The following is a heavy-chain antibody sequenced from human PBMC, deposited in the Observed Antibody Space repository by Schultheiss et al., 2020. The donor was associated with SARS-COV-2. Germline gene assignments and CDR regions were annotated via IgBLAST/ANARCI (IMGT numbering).Heavy chain of an antibody. Sequence: GGSLRLSCAASGFSFSDYYMSWIRQAPGKGLEWVSHISSNAATRYYADSVAGRFIISRDNGKKSLYLQMNSLRGEDTAVYYCARDNTPIFGVVRYYYGMDVWGQGTTVTVSS. V-gene: IGHV3-11*04. CDR3: ARDNTPIFGVVRYYYGMDV. CDR1: GFSFSDYY. D-gene: IGHD3-3*01. J-gene: IGHJ6*02. CDR2: ISSNAATR.